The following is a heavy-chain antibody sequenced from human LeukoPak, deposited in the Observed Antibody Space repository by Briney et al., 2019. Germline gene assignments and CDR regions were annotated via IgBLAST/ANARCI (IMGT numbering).Heavy chain of an antibody. CDR2: INTDGSST. V-gene: IGHV3-74*01. CDR3: ARNLGNSPFDY. D-gene: IGHD4-23*01. Sequence: GGSLRLSCAASGFTFSSYWMHWVRQAPGKGLVWVSRINTDGSSTTYADTVKGRFTISRDNAKNTLYLQMNSLRDEDTAVYYCARNLGNSPFDYWGQGTLVTVSS. CDR1: GFTFSSYW. J-gene: IGHJ4*02.